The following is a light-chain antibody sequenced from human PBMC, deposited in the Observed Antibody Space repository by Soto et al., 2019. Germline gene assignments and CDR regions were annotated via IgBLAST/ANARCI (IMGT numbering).Light chain of an antibody. CDR3: QQYYGIPYT. Sequence: DIVMTQSPDSLAVSLGERATINCKSSQSVFYSSNNKNYLVWYQQKPGQPPKLLIYWASTRESGVPDRFSGSGSGTDFTLTISSLQAEDVAVYYCQQYYGIPYTFGQGTKLEIK. V-gene: IGKV4-1*01. CDR2: WAS. CDR1: QSVFYSSNNKNY. J-gene: IGKJ2*01.